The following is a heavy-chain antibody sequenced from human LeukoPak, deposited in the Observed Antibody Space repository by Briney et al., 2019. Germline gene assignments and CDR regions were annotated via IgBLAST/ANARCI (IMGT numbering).Heavy chain of an antibody. CDR2: ISHSGST. Sequence: PSETLSLTCAVYGGSFSGYYWSWIRQPPGKGLEWIGEISHSGSTNYNPSLKSRVTISVDTSKNQFSLKLSSVTAADTAVYYCANLAVAGSQWGQGTLVTVSS. J-gene: IGHJ4*02. D-gene: IGHD6-19*01. CDR3: ANLAVAGSQ. CDR1: GGSFSGYY. V-gene: IGHV4-34*01.